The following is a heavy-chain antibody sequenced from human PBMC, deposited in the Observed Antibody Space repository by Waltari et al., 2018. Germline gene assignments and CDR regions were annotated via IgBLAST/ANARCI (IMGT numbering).Heavy chain of an antibody. Sequence: EVQLVESGGGLVQPGGSLRLSCVASGFSFGSYEMIWVRKAPGKGLEWVSYITNSDRSIYYADSVKGRFTISRDNAKNSLYLQMNSLRAEDTAVYYCARVGGYYYYYMDVWGKGTTVTVSS. CDR3: ARVGGYYYYYMDV. J-gene: IGHJ6*03. D-gene: IGHD3-16*01. CDR2: ITNSDRSI. CDR1: GFSFGSYE. V-gene: IGHV3-48*03.